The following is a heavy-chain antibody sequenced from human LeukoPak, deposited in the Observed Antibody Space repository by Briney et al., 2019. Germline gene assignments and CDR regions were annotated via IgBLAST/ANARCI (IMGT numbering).Heavy chain of an antibody. CDR3: ARDRQWLVRYYYYGMDV. Sequence: PWGSLRLSCAASGFTVSGNYMNWVRQAPGKGLEWVSLIYSGGSTYYSDSVKGRFTISRDNFKNTLYLQMNSLRAEDTAVYYCARDRQWLVRYYYYGMDVWGQGTTVTVSS. D-gene: IGHD6-19*01. J-gene: IGHJ6*02. V-gene: IGHV3-53*01. CDR2: IYSGGST. CDR1: GFTVSGNY.